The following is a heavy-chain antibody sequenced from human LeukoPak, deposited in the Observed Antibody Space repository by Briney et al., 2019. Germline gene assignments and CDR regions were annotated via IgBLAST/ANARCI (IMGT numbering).Heavy chain of an antibody. Sequence: GGSLRLSCAASGFTFSSYAMSWVRQAPGKGLEWVSAVSGSGGSTYYADSVKGRFPISRDNSKNTLYLQMNSLRAEDTAVYYCAKVAVADYYFDYWGQGTLVTVSS. J-gene: IGHJ4*02. D-gene: IGHD6-19*01. CDR1: GFTFSSYA. V-gene: IGHV3-23*01. CDR2: VSGSGGST. CDR3: AKVAVADYYFDY.